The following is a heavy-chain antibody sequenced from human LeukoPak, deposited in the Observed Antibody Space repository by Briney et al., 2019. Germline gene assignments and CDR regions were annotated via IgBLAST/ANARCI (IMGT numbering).Heavy chain of an antibody. Sequence: PGGSLRLSCAASGFTFSSYSMHWVRQAPGKGLEWVEFMRFDGSNEYYADSVKGRFTISRDNAKNSLYLQMNSLRAEDMALYYCAKATYYDILTGSYYFDYWGQGTLVTVSS. CDR2: MRFDGSNE. J-gene: IGHJ4*02. V-gene: IGHV3-30*02. CDR3: AKATYYDILTGSYYFDY. D-gene: IGHD3-9*01. CDR1: GFTFSSYS.